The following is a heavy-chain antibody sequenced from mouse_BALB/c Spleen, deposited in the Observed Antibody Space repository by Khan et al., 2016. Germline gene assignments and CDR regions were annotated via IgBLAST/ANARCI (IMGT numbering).Heavy chain of an antibody. CDR2: RRTNSKNLTT. CDR3: VKRDGSSFTY. V-gene: IGHV10S3*01. Sequence: VQLVETGGGLVQRNGALNLSCVAPGDTFNPNAMNWGCQGSGKGWEWVGRRRTNSKNLTTSYAAEVKDMFTITRDDSQNMLDLQMNNLKTEATAMYSCVKRDGSSFTYWGQGTLVTVSA. J-gene: IGHJ3*01. D-gene: IGHD2-3*01. CDR1: GDTFNPNA.